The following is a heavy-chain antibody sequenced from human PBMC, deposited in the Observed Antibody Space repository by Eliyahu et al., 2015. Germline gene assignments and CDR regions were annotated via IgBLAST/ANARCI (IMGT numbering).Heavy chain of an antibody. D-gene: IGHD2-21*02. Sequence: QVTLKESGPALVKPTQTLTLTCTFSGFSLSTHKMRVSWIRQPPGKALEWLARIDWDDDKFYITSLKTRLTISKDTSKNQVVLTMTNMDPVDTATYYCARMTAPGYFDYWGQGTLVTVSS. V-gene: IGHV2-70*04. CDR2: IDWDDDK. CDR3: ARMTAPGYFDY. CDR1: GFSLSTHKMR. J-gene: IGHJ4*02.